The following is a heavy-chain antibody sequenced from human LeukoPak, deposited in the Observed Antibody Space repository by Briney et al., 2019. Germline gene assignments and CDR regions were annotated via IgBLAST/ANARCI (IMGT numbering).Heavy chain of an antibody. J-gene: IGHJ4*02. CDR1: GGSISSSSYY. V-gene: IGHV4-39*06. Sequence: NPSETLSLTCTVSGGSISSSSYYWGWIRQPPGKGLEWIGGIYYSGSTYYNPSLKSRVTISVDTSKNQFPLKLSSVTAADTAVYYCARDEDSSSPGGPENFDYWGQGTLVTVSS. D-gene: IGHD6-13*01. CDR3: ARDEDSSSPGGPENFDY. CDR2: IYYSGST.